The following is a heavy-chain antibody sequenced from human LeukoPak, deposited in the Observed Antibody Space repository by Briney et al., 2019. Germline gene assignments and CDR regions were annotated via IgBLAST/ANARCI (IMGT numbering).Heavy chain of an antibody. CDR1: GFTFSSHA. J-gene: IGHJ4*02. V-gene: IGHV3-23*01. CDR3: ANDLSPESNRLSPFDY. Sequence: GGSLRLSCAASGFTFSSHAMSWVRQAPGKGLEWVSTITGSGGTTKYADSVKGRFTISRDNSKNTLDLQMNSLRAEDTAIFYCANDLSPESNRLSPFDYWGQGTLVTVSS. CDR2: ITGSGGTT. D-gene: IGHD3-16*02.